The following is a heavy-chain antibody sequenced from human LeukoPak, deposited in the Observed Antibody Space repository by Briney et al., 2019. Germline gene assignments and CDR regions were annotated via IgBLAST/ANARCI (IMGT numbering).Heavy chain of an antibody. CDR3: ARWDRDIVVVPAAYGMDV. V-gene: IGHV3-7*01. CDR1: GFTFSSYW. J-gene: IGHJ6*02. CDR2: IKQDGSEK. Sequence: GGSLRLSCAASGFTFSSYWMSWVRQAPGKGLEWVANIKQDGSEKYNVDSVKGRFTISRDNAKNSLYLQMNGLRAEDTAVYYCARWDRDIVVVPAAYGMDVWGQGTTVTVSS. D-gene: IGHD2-2*01.